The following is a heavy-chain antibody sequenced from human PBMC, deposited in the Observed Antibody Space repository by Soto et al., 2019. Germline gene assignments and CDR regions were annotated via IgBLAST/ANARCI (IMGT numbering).Heavy chain of an antibody. Sequence: SETLSLTCTVSGGSISSYYWSLIRQPPGKGLEWIGYIYYSGSTNYNPSLKSRVTISVDTSKNQFSLKLSSVTAADTAVYYCARHTYANWFDPWGQGTLVTVSS. CDR3: ARHTYANWFDP. CDR2: IYYSGST. J-gene: IGHJ5*02. V-gene: IGHV4-59*08. D-gene: IGHD4-17*01. CDR1: GGSISSYY.